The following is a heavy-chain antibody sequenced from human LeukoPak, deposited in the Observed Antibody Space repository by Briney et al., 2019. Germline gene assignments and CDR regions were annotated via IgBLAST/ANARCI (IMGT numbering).Heavy chain of an antibody. Sequence: PGGSLRLSCAASGFTFSDYYMSWIRQAPGKGLEWVSYISSSGSTIYYADSVKGRFTISRDNAKNSLYLQMNSLRAEDTAVYYCARLGYSSSWYSYGEYYFDYWGQGTLVTVSS. CDR1: GFTFSDYY. V-gene: IGHV3-11*04. CDR2: ISSSGSTI. J-gene: IGHJ4*02. D-gene: IGHD6-13*01. CDR3: ARLGYSSSWYSYGEYYFDY.